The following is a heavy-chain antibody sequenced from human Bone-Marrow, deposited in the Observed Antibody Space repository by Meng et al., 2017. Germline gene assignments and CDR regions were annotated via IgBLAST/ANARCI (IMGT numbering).Heavy chain of an antibody. CDR2: INTAGTTT. J-gene: IGHJ6*02. CDR1: GFTFSSYW. CDR3: ARVVAAGTGGYYYYGMDV. V-gene: IGHV3-74*01. D-gene: IGHD6-13*01. Sequence: GESLKISCAGSGFTFSSYWMHWVRQGPGKGLVWVSHINTAGTTTTYADSVKGRFTISRDNAKNTLYLQMDSLRAEDTAVYYCARVVAAGTGGYYYYGMDVWGQGTTVTVSS.